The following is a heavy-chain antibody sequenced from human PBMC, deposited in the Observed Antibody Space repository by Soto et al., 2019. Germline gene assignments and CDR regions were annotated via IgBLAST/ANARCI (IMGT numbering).Heavy chain of an antibody. D-gene: IGHD6-19*01. Sequence: QVQLVQSGAEVKKPVASVKVSCKASGYTFTSYDINWVRQATGQGLEWMGWRNPNSGNTGYAQKFQGRVTMTRNTSISTDYMELRSVRSEATAVYYCAREKSGGWVDYWGQGPLVTVSS. J-gene: IGHJ4*02. CDR2: RNPNSGNT. CDR3: AREKSGGWVDY. V-gene: IGHV1-8*01. CDR1: GYTFTSYD.